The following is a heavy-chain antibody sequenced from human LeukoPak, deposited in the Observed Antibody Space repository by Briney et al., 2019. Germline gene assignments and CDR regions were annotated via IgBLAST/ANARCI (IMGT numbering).Heavy chain of an antibody. CDR1: GFTFSNFA. CDR3: AKDLIGARPQLFDH. V-gene: IGHV3-23*01. J-gene: IGHJ4*02. Sequence: GGSLRLSCAASGFTFSNFAMSRVRQAPGKGLEWVSGISDSADSTYYADSVKVRLTISRDNSKNTLYMQMNSLRAEDTAVYYCAKDLIGARPQLFDHWGQGTLVTVSS. CDR2: ISDSADST. D-gene: IGHD6-6*01.